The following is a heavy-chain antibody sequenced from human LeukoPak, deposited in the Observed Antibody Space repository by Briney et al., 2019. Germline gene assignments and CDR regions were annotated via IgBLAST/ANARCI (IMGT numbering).Heavy chain of an antibody. V-gene: IGHV3-9*01. J-gene: IGHJ4*02. CDR1: GFKFDDYG. CDR3: TRASPPIGGVVAPSYYFDY. D-gene: IGHD3-16*02. Sequence: GGSLRLSCAASGFKFDDYGMHWVRQPPGKGLEWVSGISWNSGNIGYADSVKGRFTISRDDAKNSLYLQMNSLRAEDTALYFCTRASPPIGGVVAPSYYFDYWGLGTLVTVYS. CDR2: ISWNSGNI.